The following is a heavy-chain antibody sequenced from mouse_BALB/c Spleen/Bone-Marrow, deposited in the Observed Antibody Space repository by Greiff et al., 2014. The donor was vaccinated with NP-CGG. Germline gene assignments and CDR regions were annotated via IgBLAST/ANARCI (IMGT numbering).Heavy chain of an antibody. D-gene: IGHD1-2*01. J-gene: IGHJ4*01. CDR1: GYTFTSYW. Sequence: VQLQQSGAELAKPGASVKMSCKASGYTFTSYWMHWVKQRPGQVLEWIGYINPSTGYTEYNLKLKDKATLTADKSSSTAYIQLSSLTSEDSAVYYCASPYGYEDYSAMDYWGQGTSVTVSS. CDR2: INPSTGYT. V-gene: IGHV1-7*01. CDR3: ASPYGYEDYSAMDY.